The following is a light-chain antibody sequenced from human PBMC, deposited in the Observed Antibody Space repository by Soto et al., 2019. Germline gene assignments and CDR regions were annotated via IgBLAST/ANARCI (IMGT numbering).Light chain of an antibody. CDR2: RAS. J-gene: IGKJ1*01. CDR3: QHSYNAPWT. CDR1: QSIRSY. V-gene: IGKV1-39*01. Sequence: DIQMTQSPSSLSASVGDRVTITCRASQSIRSYLNWYQQKPGKAPKLLISRASSLHSGVPSRFSGSGSGTDFTLTISSLQPEDFAAYYCQHSYNAPWTFGQGTKVDNK.